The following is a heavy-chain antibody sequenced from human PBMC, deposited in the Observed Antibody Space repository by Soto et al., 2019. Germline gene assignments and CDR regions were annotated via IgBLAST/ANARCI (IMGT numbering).Heavy chain of an antibody. J-gene: IGHJ3*02. CDR1: GFTFSDYY. Sequence: QVQLVESGGGLVKPGGSLRLSCAASGFTFSDYYMTWIRQAPGKGLEWVSYISSSGTGIYYADSVKGRFTISRDNAKNPTVLPIGSLGGEDPAVYYCARAYSYAFDIWGQGTMVTVSS. V-gene: IGHV3-11*01. D-gene: IGHD2-15*01. CDR2: ISSSGTGI. CDR3: ARAYSYAFDI.